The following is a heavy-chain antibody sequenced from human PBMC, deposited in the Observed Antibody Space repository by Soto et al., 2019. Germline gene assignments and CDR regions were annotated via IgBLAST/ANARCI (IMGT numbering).Heavy chain of an antibody. CDR2: IYHSGST. CDR3: ARYSIAARRGIDP. CDR1: GCTISSGGYS. D-gene: IGHD6-6*01. J-gene: IGHJ5*02. Sequence: PSETLSLTCAVSGCTISSGGYSWSWIRQPPGKGLEWIGYIYHSGSTYYNPSLKSRVTISVDRSKNQFSLKLSSVTAADTAVYYCARYSIAARRGIDPWGPGILVTVSS. V-gene: IGHV4-30-2*01.